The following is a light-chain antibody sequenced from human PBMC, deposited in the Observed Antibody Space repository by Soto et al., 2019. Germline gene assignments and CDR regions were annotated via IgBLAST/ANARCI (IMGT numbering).Light chain of an antibody. J-gene: IGKJ1*01. CDR3: LQDYSWPWT. Sequence: AIQMTQSPSSLSASVGDRLTITCRASQDVRNYVGWYQQKPGKAPKFLIYGAFSLETGIPSRFSGSGYGTEFTLTINSLLPEGFATYFCLQDYSWPWTVGQGNKVEV. CDR2: GAF. CDR1: QDVRNY. V-gene: IGKV1-6*01.